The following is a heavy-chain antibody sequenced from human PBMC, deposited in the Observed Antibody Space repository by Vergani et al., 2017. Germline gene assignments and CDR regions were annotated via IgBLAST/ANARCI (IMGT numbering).Heavy chain of an antibody. Sequence: EVQLLESGGGLVQPGGSLRLSCAASGFTFSSYAMSWVRQAPGKGLEWVSAISGSGGSTYYADSVKGRFTISRDNSKNTLYLQRNSLRAEDTAVYYCAKSPHYDFWSGRDAFDIWGQGTMVTVSS. CDR3: AKSPHYDFWSGRDAFDI. V-gene: IGHV3-23*01. D-gene: IGHD3-3*01. J-gene: IGHJ3*02. CDR2: ISGSGGST. CDR1: GFTFSSYA.